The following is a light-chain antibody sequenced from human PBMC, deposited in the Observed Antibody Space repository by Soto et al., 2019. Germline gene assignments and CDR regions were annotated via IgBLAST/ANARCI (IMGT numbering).Light chain of an antibody. CDR2: GAS. V-gene: IGKV3-20*01. CDR3: HQYGTSPRT. Sequence: PGERATLPCRASRRRMSDDLAWYQQIPGQAPGLLIYGASSRPTGIPDGFSGSGSGTDFNLTVSRLAPEDFAVYYCHQYGTSPRTFGQGTKVDIK. CDR1: RRRMSDD. J-gene: IGKJ1*01.